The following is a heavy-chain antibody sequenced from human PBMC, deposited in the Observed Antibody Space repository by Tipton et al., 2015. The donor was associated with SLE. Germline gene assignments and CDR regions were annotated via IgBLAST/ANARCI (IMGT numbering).Heavy chain of an antibody. CDR1: GGPISSSSYY. Sequence: TLSLTCTVSGGPISSSSYYWGWIRQPPGKGLEWIGSIYYSGSTYYNPSLKSRVTISVDTSKNQFSLKLSSVTAADTAVYYCARDPSRYSGSQSPFDYWGQGTLVTVSS. D-gene: IGHD1-26*01. J-gene: IGHJ4*02. V-gene: IGHV4-39*07. CDR3: ARDPSRYSGSQSPFDY. CDR2: IYYSGST.